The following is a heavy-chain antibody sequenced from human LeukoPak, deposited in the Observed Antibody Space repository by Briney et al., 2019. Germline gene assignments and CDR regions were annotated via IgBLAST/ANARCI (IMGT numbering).Heavy chain of an antibody. D-gene: IGHD3-16*01. CDR3: ASHSYGYNH. V-gene: IGHV3-7*01. Sequence: GGSLRLSCATYGFIFSKASMSWVRQTPGKGLEWVANIKQDGSEKNYVDSVKGRFTIFRDNARNSLYLQMNSLRAEDTAVYYCASHSYGYNHWGQGTLVIVSS. CDR2: IKQDGSEK. CDR1: GFIFSKAS. J-gene: IGHJ5*02.